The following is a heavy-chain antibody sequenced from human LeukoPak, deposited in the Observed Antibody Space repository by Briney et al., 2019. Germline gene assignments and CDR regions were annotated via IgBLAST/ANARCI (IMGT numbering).Heavy chain of an antibody. D-gene: IGHD3-10*01. Sequence: GASVKVSCKASGYTFTSYGISWVRQAPGQGLEWMGWISAYNGNTNYAQKLQGRVTMTTDTSTSTAYMELRSLRSDDTAVYYCARGPYGSGSYYKFDYWGQGTLSPSPQ. CDR1: GYTFTSYG. CDR2: ISAYNGNT. V-gene: IGHV1-18*01. J-gene: IGHJ4*02. CDR3: ARGPYGSGSYYKFDY.